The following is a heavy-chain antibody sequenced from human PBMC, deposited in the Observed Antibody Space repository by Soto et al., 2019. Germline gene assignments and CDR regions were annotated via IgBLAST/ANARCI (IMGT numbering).Heavy chain of an antibody. V-gene: IGHV1-69*13. CDR3: ARRSYNVDIVATAHAAYGMDV. J-gene: IGHJ6*02. Sequence: SVKASGKASGGTFSSYAISWVRQAPGQGLEWMGGIIPIFGTANYAQKFQGRVTITADESTSTAYMELSSLRSEDTAVYYCARRSYNVDIVATAHAAYGMDVWGQGTTVTVSS. D-gene: IGHD5-12*01. CDR1: GGTFSSYA. CDR2: IIPIFGTA.